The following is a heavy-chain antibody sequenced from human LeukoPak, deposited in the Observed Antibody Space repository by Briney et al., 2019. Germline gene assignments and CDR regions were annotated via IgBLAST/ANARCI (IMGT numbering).Heavy chain of an antibody. J-gene: IGHJ4*02. CDR3: ARVGYSSGWYPFDY. CDR1: GGSITTYY. CDR2: IHHSGGT. Sequence: SETLSLACTVSGGSITTYYWTWIRQPPGKGLEWIGHIHHSGGTNFNPSLKSRVTISLDTSKNQLSLKLTSVTAADTAIYFCARVGYSSGWYPFDYWGQGTLVTVSS. D-gene: IGHD6-19*01. V-gene: IGHV4-59*01.